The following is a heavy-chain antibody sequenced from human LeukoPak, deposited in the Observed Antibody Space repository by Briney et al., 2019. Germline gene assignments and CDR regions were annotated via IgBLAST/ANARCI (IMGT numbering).Heavy chain of an antibody. D-gene: IGHD2-15*01. CDR1: GGSFSGYY. Sequence: SETLSLTCAVYGGSFSGYYWSWIRQPPGKGLEWIGEINHSGSTNYNPSLKSRVTISVDTSKNQFSLKLSSVTAAGTAVYYCARAPADCSGGSCYRYYYYGMDVWGKGTRSPSPQ. V-gene: IGHV4-34*01. CDR2: INHSGST. CDR3: ARAPADCSGGSCYRYYYYGMDV. J-gene: IGHJ6*04.